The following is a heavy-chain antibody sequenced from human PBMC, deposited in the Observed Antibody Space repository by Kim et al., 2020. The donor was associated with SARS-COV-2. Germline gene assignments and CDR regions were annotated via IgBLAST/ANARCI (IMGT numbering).Heavy chain of an antibody. J-gene: IGHJ5*02. CDR1: GYTFTSYA. CDR2: INAGNGNK. V-gene: IGHV1-3*01. Sequence: ASVKVSCKASGYTFTSYAMHWVRQAPGQRLEWMGWINAGNGNKKYSQKFQGRVTITRDTSASTAYMELSSLRSEDTAVYYCARDISLAVAGTRGAVRRAKAKVPYNWFDPWGQGTLVTVSS. D-gene: IGHD6-19*01. CDR3: ARDISLAVAGTRGAVRRAKAKVPYNWFDP.